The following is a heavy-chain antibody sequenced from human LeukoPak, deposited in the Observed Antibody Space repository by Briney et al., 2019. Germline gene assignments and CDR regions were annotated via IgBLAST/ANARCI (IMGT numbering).Heavy chain of an antibody. J-gene: IGHJ5*02. CDR2: INPNSGGT. Sequence: GASVKVSCKASGYTFTGYYMHWVRQAPGQGLEWMGWINPNSGGTNYAQKFQGRVTMTRDMSTSTVYMELSSLRSEDTAVYYCARADSSSLTRWFDPWGQGTLVTVSS. CDR3: ARADSSSLTRWFDP. CDR1: GYTFTGYY. V-gene: IGHV1-2*02. D-gene: IGHD6-6*01.